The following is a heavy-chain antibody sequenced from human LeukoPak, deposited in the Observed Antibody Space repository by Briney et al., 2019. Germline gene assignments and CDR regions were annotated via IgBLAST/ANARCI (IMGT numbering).Heavy chain of an antibody. CDR3: ARLRGSYFKGPFDY. CDR2: ISSSSSYI. V-gene: IGHV3-21*01. J-gene: IGHJ4*02. CDR1: GFTFSSYS. Sequence: GGSLRLSCAASGFTFSSYSMNWVRQAPGKGLEWVSSISSSSSYIYYADSAKGRFTISRDNAKNSLYLQMNSLRAEDTAVYYCARLRGSYFKGPFDYWGQGTLVTVSS. D-gene: IGHD1-26*01.